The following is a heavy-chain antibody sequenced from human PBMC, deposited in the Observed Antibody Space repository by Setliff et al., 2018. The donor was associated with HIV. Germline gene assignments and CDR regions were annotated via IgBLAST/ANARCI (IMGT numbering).Heavy chain of an antibody. J-gene: IGHJ4*02. V-gene: IGHV4-39*01. CDR3: IIAYSSGWLAPMGFDS. CDR1: AGSIRSSTYY. Sequence: PSETLSLTCTVSAGSIRSSTYYWAWIRQPPGKGLEWIGTIYYSGSTYYNPSLKSRATISVDTSKNQFSLKLSSVNAADTAVYYCIIAYSSGWLAPMGFDSWGQGTLVTVSS. CDR2: IYYSGST. D-gene: IGHD6-19*01.